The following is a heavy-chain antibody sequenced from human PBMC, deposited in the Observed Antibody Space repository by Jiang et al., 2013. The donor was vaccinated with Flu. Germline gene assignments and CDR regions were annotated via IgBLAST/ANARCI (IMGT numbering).Heavy chain of an antibody. CDR2: INSDGSST. V-gene: IGHV3-74*01. D-gene: IGHD3-22*01. Sequence: GLVWVSRINSDGSSTSYADSVKGRFTISRDNAKNTLFLQMNSLRAEDTAVYYCARSHYYDSSGYYYYYYGMDVWGQGTTVTVSS. J-gene: IGHJ6*02. CDR3: ARSHYYDSSGYYYYYYGMDV.